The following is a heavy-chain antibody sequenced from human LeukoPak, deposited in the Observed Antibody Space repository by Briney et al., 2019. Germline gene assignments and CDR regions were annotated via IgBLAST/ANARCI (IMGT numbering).Heavy chain of an antibody. Sequence: GGSLRLSCAASGFTFSSYWMHWVRQAPGKGLVWVSRINSDGSSTSYADSVKGRLTISRDNAKNTLYLQMNSLRAEDTAVYYCARDSLDSSGYYLYYFDYWGQGPLVTVSS. D-gene: IGHD3-22*01. CDR2: INSDGSST. J-gene: IGHJ4*02. CDR3: ARDSLDSSGYYLYYFDY. CDR1: GFTFSSYW. V-gene: IGHV3-74*01.